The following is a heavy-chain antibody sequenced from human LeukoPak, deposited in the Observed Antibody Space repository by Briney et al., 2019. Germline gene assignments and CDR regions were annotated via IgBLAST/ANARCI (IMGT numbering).Heavy chain of an antibody. D-gene: IGHD3-22*01. CDR2: ISNTGSAE. V-gene: IGHV3-11*01. Sequence: GGSLRLSCAASGFTFSDYYMNWLRQSPGRGLEWLSYISNTGSAEYYSDSVKGRFTISRDNAKNSVYLEMNSLRAEDTAVYFCASDSSGYFGPWGPGTLVTVSS. CDR3: ASDSSGYFGP. J-gene: IGHJ5*02. CDR1: GFTFSDYY.